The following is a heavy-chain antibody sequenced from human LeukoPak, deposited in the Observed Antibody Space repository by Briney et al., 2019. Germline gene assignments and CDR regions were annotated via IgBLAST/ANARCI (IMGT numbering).Heavy chain of an antibody. Sequence: NPSQTLSLTCTVSGGSISSGGYYWSWIRQPPGKGLEWIGYIYHSGSTNYNPSLKSRVTISVDTSKNQFSLKLSSVTAADTAVYYCARTGIMGLWFGELLIANYFDYWGQGTLVTVSS. CDR3: ARTGIMGLWFGELLIANYFDY. CDR2: IYHSGST. D-gene: IGHD3-10*01. V-gene: IGHV4-30-2*01. CDR1: GGSISSGGYY. J-gene: IGHJ4*02.